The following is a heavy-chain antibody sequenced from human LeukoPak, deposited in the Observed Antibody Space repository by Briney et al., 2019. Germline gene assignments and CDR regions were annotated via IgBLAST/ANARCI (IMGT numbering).Heavy chain of an antibody. CDR3: AKRYPKYLSDSGTYMDV. Sequence: SQTLSLTCTVSGGSISSGSYYWSWIRLPAGKGLEWIGRIYTSGSTTYNPSLKSRVTISVDTSKNQFSLNLRSVTAADAAVYYCAKRYPKYLSDSGTYMDVWGRGTTVTISS. V-gene: IGHV4-61*02. J-gene: IGHJ6*03. CDR1: GGSISSGSYY. D-gene: IGHD3-10*01. CDR2: IYTSGST.